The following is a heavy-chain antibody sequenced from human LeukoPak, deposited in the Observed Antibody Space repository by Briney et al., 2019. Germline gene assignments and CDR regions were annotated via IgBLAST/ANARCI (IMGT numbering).Heavy chain of an antibody. D-gene: IGHD6-19*01. CDR2: ISGSGGST. Sequence: GGSLRLSCAASGFTFSSYAMSWVRQAPGKGLEWVSGISGSGGSTYYADSVKGRFTISRDNSKNTLYLQMNSLRAEDTAVYYCAKDSSGWPSFFDYWGQGTLVTVSS. V-gene: IGHV3-23*01. CDR3: AKDSSGWPSFFDY. CDR1: GFTFSSYA. J-gene: IGHJ4*02.